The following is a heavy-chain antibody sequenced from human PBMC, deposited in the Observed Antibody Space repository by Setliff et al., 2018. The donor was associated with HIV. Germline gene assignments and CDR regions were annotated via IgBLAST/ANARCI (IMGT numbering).Heavy chain of an antibody. CDR3: TGRGAVSYTPRPLDV. D-gene: IGHD2-15*01. CDR2: IFYSGST. Sequence: KASETLSLTCTVSGGSVSTGKYYWSWIRLPPGKGLEWIGYIFYSGSTNYNPSLKSRVTISVDTSKNQFSLRLNSVTAADTAIYYCTGRGAVSYTPRPLDVWGKGTTVTVSS. J-gene: IGHJ6*04. V-gene: IGHV4-61*01. CDR1: GGSVSTGKYY.